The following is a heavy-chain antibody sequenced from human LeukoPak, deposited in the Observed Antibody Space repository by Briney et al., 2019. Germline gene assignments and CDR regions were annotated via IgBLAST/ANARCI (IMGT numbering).Heavy chain of an antibody. Sequence: SETLSLTCTVSGGSIRNSHYFWGWVRQPPGKGLDWIGCIDYSGSTYYNPSLKSRVTISMDMSENHFSLNLSSVTAADTAFYYCATEDGVIPTATQRPLDYWGQGILVTVSS. J-gene: IGHJ4*02. CDR3: ATEDGVIPTATQRPLDY. V-gene: IGHV4-39*02. CDR2: IDYSGST. D-gene: IGHD2-2*01. CDR1: GGSIRNSHYF.